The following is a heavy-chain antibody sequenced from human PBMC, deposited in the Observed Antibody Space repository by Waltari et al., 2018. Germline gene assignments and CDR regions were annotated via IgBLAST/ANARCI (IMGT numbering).Heavy chain of an antibody. CDR3: ARHLYSIDYLELGN. Sequence: EVHLLESGGGLAQPGGSLRLSCAASGFNFIGSAMSWVRQAPGKGLEWVSGISDSGVITKYADSVKGRFTVSRDNSKNTVFLQLNSLRAEDTAIYYCARHLYSIDYLELGNWGQGTLVTVSS. CDR1: GFNFIGSA. V-gene: IGHV3-23*01. J-gene: IGHJ4*02. CDR2: ISDSGVIT. D-gene: IGHD3-22*01.